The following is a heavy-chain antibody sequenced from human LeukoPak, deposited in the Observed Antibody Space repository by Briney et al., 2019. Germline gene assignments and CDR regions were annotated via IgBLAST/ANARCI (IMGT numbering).Heavy chain of an antibody. D-gene: IGHD5-18*01. V-gene: IGHV3-23*01. CDR2: INGNGAST. J-gene: IGHJ4*02. CDR1: GFSFNDHA. CDR3: AKGQKYSYYYLDS. Sequence: GGSLRLSCAASGFSFNDHAMSWVRQAPGKGLEWVSGINGNGASTYYSDSVKGRFTISRDNSKNTVYLRMSSLIADDTATYYCAKGQKYSYYYLDSWGQGALVTVSS.